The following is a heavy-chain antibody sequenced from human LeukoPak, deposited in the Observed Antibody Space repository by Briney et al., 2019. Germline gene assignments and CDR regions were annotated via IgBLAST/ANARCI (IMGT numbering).Heavy chain of an antibody. D-gene: IGHD3-3*01. CDR1: GFTVSSNY. V-gene: IGHV3-66*02. CDR2: IYSGGST. Sequence: GGSLRLSCAASGFTVSSNYMSWVRQAPGKGLEWVSVIYSGGSTYYADSVKGRFTISRDNSKNTLYLQMNSLRAEDTAVYYCARERGERITIFGVVTGGYYGIDVWGQGTTVTVSS. CDR3: ARERGERITIFGVVTGGYYGIDV. J-gene: IGHJ6*02.